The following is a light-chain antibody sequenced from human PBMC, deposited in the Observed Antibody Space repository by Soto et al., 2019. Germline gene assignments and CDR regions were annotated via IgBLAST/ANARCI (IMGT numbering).Light chain of an antibody. J-gene: IGKJ4*01. V-gene: IGKV3-20*01. Sequence: EIVLTQSPGTLSLSPGERATLSCRASQSVSSSYLAWYQQKPGQTPRLLIYGASSRATGIPYRFSGSVSGTDFTLTISRLEAEDLSVYYCQRSGSLVRTLGGGTKLVIK. CDR2: GAS. CDR3: QRSGSLVRT. CDR1: QSVSSSY.